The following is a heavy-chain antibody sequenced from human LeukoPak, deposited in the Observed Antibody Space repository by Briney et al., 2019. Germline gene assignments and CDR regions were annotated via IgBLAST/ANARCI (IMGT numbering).Heavy chain of an antibody. CDR2: IRYDGSNK. D-gene: IGHD6-13*01. CDR3: ATPLIAAAGREGVDY. CDR1: GFTFSSYG. Sequence: GGSLRLSCAASGFTFSSYGMHWVRQAPGKGLEWVAFIRYDGSNKYYADSVKGRFTISRDNSKNTLYLQMNSLRAEDTAVYYCATPLIAAAGREGVDYWGQGTLVAVSS. V-gene: IGHV3-30*02. J-gene: IGHJ4*02.